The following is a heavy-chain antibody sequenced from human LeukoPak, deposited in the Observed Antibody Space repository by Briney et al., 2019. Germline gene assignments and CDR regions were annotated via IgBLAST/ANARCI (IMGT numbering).Heavy chain of an antibody. CDR3: ARDLSYYYGSGSYYFDY. CDR1: GYTFTNYG. CDR2: ISAYNGNT. Sequence: ASVKVSCKASGYTFTNYGISWVRQAPGQGLDWMGWISAYNGNTNYAQKLQGRVTMTTDTSTSTAYMELRSLRSDDTAVYYCARDLSYYYGSGSYYFDYWGQGTLVTVSS. V-gene: IGHV1-18*04. J-gene: IGHJ4*02. D-gene: IGHD3-10*01.